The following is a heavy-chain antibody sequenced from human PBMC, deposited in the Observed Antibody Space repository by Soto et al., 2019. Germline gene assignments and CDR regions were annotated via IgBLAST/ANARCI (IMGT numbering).Heavy chain of an antibody. Sequence: EVQLVESGGGLVQPGGSLRHSCAASGFTFSSYWMHWVRQAPGKGLVWVSRINSDGSSTSYADSVKGRFTISRDNAKNTLYLQMISLRAEDTAVYYCAVAVAGPTAIGYWGQGTLVTVSS. D-gene: IGHD6-19*01. CDR1: GFTFSSYW. V-gene: IGHV3-74*01. CDR2: INSDGSST. J-gene: IGHJ4*02. CDR3: AVAVAGPTAIGY.